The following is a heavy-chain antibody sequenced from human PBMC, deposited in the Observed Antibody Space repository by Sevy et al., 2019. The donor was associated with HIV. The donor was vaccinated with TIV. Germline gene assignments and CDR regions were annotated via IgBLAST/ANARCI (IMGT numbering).Heavy chain of an antibody. Sequence: QSQTLSHTCAISGDSVSSNSAAWNWIRQSPSRGLEWLGWTYYRSMWYYDYAGSVKSRISINPDTSKNQFSLQLNSVTPEDTAVYYCARRKDNAMDVWGQGTTVTVSS. D-gene: IGHD2-8*01. CDR1: GDSVSSNSAA. J-gene: IGHJ6*02. CDR3: ARRKDNAMDV. V-gene: IGHV6-1*01. CDR2: TYYRSMWYY.